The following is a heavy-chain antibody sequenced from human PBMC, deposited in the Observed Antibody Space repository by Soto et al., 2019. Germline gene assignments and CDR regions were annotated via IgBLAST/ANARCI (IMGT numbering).Heavy chain of an antibody. CDR3: VRAYTGYEPSSDS. D-gene: IGHD5-12*01. CDR2: IIPVLNKI. V-gene: IGHV1-69*02. CDR1: GDTFSTYT. Sequence: QVQLVQSGAEVKKPGSSVKVSCEASGDTFSTYTISWVRQVPGQGLAWMGRIIPVLNKINYAQKFQGRVTFTANKSTYTVYMELSGLRAEDAAVYYWVRAYTGYEPSSDSWGQGTVVTVSS. J-gene: IGHJ4*02.